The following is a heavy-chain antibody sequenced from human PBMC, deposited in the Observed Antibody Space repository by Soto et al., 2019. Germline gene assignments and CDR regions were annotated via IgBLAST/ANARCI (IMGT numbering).Heavy chain of an antibody. CDR2: IYYSGST. CDR3: ARHTRGSSGYQKPHYYYYYYMDV. D-gene: IGHD3-3*01. CDR1: GGSISSYY. V-gene: IGHV4-59*08. J-gene: IGHJ6*03. Sequence: PSETLSLTCTVSGGSISSYYWSWIRQPPGKGLEGIGYIYYSGSTNYNPSLKSRVTISVDTSKNQFSLKLSSVTAADTAVYYCARHTRGSSGYQKPHYYYYYYMDVWGKGTTVTVSS.